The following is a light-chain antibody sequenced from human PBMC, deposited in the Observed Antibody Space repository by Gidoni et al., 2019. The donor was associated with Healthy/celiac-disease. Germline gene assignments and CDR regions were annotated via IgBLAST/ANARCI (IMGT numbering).Light chain of an antibody. CDR1: QSISSY. CDR2: AAS. J-gene: IGKJ5*01. V-gene: IGKV1-39*01. Sequence: IHVTPAPSSLSASVGDRVTITCRASQSISSYLNWYQQKPGKAPKLLIYAASSLQSGVPSRFSGSGSGTDFTLTISSLQPEDFATYYCQQSYSTPPTFGQGTRLEIK. CDR3: QQSYSTPPT.